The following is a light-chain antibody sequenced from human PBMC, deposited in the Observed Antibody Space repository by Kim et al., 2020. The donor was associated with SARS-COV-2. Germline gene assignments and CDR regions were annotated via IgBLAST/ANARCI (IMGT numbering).Light chain of an antibody. V-gene: IGKV3-11*01. Sequence: WSPGEIATLACRASQSVRSYLGWYRQKPGQAPRLLIYDTSNRAPGIPARFSGSGSGTDFTLTISSLEPEDFAIYYCQQRSDWPLTFGGGTKVDIK. J-gene: IGKJ4*01. CDR1: QSVRSY. CDR3: QQRSDWPLT. CDR2: DTS.